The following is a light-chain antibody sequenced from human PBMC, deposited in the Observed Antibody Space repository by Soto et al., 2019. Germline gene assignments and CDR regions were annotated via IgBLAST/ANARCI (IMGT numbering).Light chain of an antibody. CDR2: DAS. CDR1: QSVGSY. J-gene: IGKJ1*01. Sequence: IVMTQSPATLSVSPGERATLSCRASQSVGSYLAWYQQKPGQAPRLLIYDASNRATGIPVRFTGSGSGTDFTLTISSLEPEDFAVYYCHQRSSWWTFGQGTKVDIK. CDR3: HQRSSWWT. V-gene: IGKV3-11*01.